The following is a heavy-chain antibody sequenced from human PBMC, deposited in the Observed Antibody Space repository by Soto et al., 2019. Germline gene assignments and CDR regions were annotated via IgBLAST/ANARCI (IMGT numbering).Heavy chain of an antibody. J-gene: IGHJ2*01. CDR2: IIIIRSYT. V-gene: IGHV3-11*06. Sequence: QVQLVESGGGWLNLGGSWGPSVEPLGLPSSDYTLGGFGRPPGRGRGGVSYIIIIRSYTNYADSVKGRFTFSRDNAKNSLYLQMNSLRAEDTAVYYCARPSGQNYYDSSGYYSYWYFDLWGRGTLVTVSS. D-gene: IGHD3-22*01. CDR1: GLPSSDYT. CDR3: ARPSGQNYYDSSGYYSYWYFDL.